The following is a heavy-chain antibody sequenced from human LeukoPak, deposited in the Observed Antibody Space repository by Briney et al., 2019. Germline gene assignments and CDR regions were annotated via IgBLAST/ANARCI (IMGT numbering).Heavy chain of an antibody. J-gene: IGHJ6*02. CDR2: ISGSGGST. CDR1: GFTFSSYA. V-gene: IGHV3-23*01. CDR3: AKDQKKGYYYYGMDV. Sequence: GGSLRLSCAASGFTFSSYAMSWVRQAPGKGLEWVSAISGSGGSTYYADSVKGRFTISGDNSKNTLYLQMNSLRAEDTAVYYCAKDQKKGYYYYGMDVWGQGTTVTVS.